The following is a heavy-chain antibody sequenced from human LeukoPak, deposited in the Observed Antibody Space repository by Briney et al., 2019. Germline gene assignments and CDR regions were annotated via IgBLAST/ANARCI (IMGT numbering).Heavy chain of an antibody. J-gene: IGHJ4*02. CDR1: GYSFTSYW. CDR2: IYPGDSDT. Sequence: GESLKISCKGSGYSFTSYWIGWVRQMPGKGLEWMGIIYPGDSDTRYSPSFQGQVTISADKSISTAYLQWSSLKASDTAMYYCARLRTRALWFGELFFDYWGQGTLVTVSS. CDR3: ARLRTRALWFGELFFDY. D-gene: IGHD3-10*01. V-gene: IGHV5-51*01.